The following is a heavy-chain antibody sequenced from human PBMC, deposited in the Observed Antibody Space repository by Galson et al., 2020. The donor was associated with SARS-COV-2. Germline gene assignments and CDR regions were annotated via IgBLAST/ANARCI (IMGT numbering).Heavy chain of an antibody. Sequence: ASVKVSCSASGGNISAYAMTWVRQAPGQGLEWMGGLIPSFGAPNYARKFQGRVTITTDESATTVYMELRSLRSEDTAIYYCARPGTYSVSSVDNYHHMDVWGKGTTVTVSS. J-gene: IGHJ6*03. CDR2: LIPSFGAP. D-gene: IGHD6-6*01. CDR3: ARPGTYSVSSVDNYHHMDV. CDR1: GGNISAYA. V-gene: IGHV1-69*05.